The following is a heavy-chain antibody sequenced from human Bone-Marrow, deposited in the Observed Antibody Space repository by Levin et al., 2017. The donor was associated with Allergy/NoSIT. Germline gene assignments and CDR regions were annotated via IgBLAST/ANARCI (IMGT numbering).Heavy chain of an antibody. CDR3: ATTRDGYNYYFDY. D-gene: IGHD5-24*01. CDR2: IYPGDSDT. CDR1: GYSFTSYW. V-gene: IGHV5-51*01. Sequence: GGSLRLSCKGSGYSFTSYWIGWVRQMPGKGLEWMGIIYPGDSDTRYSPSFQGQVTISADKSISTAYLQWSSLKASDTAMYYCATTRDGYNYYFDYWGQGTLVTVSS. J-gene: IGHJ4*02.